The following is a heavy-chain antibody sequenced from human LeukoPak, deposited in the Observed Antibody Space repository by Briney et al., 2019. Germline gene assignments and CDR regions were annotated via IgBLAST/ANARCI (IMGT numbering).Heavy chain of an antibody. V-gene: IGHV4-34*01. J-gene: IGHJ3*02. Sequence: SEPLSLTCAVYGLSYRGYYRSWLRQPPRKGLEWIGEINHSGSTNHNPPLKSRVTLSVDTPKHQSSLKLSPVTAADTAVYYCSRRSPPAPVVPAAKNAFDIWGQGTMVTVSS. CDR1: GLSYRGYY. CDR2: INHSGST. CDR3: SRRSPPAPVVPAAKNAFDI. D-gene: IGHD2-2*01.